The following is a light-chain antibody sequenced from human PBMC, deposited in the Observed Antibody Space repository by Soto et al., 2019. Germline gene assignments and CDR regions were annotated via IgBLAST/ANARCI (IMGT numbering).Light chain of an antibody. CDR1: SSDVGGYNY. J-gene: IGLJ1*01. Sequence: QSALTQPASVSGSPGQSITISCTGTSSDVGGYNYVSWYQQHPGKAPKLMIYEDSNRPSGVSNRFSGSKSGNTASLTISGLQAEDEADYYCSSYTSSSTLEGVFGTGTKVTVL. CDR2: EDS. CDR3: SSYTSSSTLEGV. V-gene: IGLV2-14*01.